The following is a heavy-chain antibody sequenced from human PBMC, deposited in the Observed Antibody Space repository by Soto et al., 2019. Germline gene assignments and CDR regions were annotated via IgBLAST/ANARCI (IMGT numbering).Heavy chain of an antibody. CDR3: ASTNPIAARQDYYYGMDV. J-gene: IGHJ6*02. V-gene: IGHV1-8*01. CDR1: GYTFTSYD. D-gene: IGHD6-6*01. Sequence: ASVKVSCKASGYTFTSYDINWVRQATGQGLEWMGWMNPNSGNTGYAQKFQGRVAMTRNTSISTAYMELSSLRSEDTAVYYCASTNPIAARQDYYYGMDVWGQGTTVTVSS. CDR2: MNPNSGNT.